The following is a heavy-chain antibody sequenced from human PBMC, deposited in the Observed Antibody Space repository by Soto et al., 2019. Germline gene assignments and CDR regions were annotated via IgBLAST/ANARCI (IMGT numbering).Heavy chain of an antibody. V-gene: IGHV1-69*13. J-gene: IGHJ4*02. CDR3: ARSRAVAGHIDY. D-gene: IGHD6-19*01. CDR2: IIPIFGTA. CDR1: GGTFSSYA. Sequence: SVKVSCKASGGTFSSYAISWVRQAPGQGLEWMGGIIPIFGTANYAQKFQGRVTITADESTSTAYMELSSLRSEDTAVYYCARSRAVAGHIDYWGQGTLVTVSS.